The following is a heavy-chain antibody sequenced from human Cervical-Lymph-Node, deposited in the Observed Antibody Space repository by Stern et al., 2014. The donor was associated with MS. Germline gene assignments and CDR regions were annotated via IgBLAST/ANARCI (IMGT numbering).Heavy chain of an antibody. V-gene: IGHV3-7*01. CDR3: AGDKAPVGANWFDP. J-gene: IGHJ5*02. CDR1: GFTFSAYW. CDR2: IREDGRDQ. Sequence: EVQLVESGGGLVQPGGSLRLSCAASGFTFSAYWMTWVRQAPGKRLEWVANIREDGRDQYYADSVEGRFTISRDNTSNSLYLQMNSLRAEDTAIYYCAGDKAPVGANWFDPWGQGTLFIVSS. D-gene: IGHD4/OR15-4a*01.